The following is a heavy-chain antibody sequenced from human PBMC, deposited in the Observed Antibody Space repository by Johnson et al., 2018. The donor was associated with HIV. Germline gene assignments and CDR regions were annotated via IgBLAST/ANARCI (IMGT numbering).Heavy chain of an antibody. J-gene: IGHJ3*01. V-gene: IGHV3-7*01. D-gene: IGHD1-20*01. CDR3: ARVGYSNNWFRSQDAFDL. CDR2: LKHDGSEE. Sequence: VEAGGGLVQPGGSLRLSCVASGFIFSCYWLTWVLQATGEGLEWVAHLKHDGSEEYYVDCVNGRFSIYRDKAKSSVYLQVNSLRAEDTAVYYGARVGYSNNWFRSQDAFDLWGQVAMVTVSS. CDR1: GFIFSCYW.